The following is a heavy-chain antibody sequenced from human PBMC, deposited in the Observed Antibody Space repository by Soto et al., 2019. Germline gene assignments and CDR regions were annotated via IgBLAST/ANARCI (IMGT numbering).Heavy chain of an antibody. CDR3: ARLIGTSWFVG. V-gene: IGHV4-31*03. D-gene: IGHD6-13*01. J-gene: IGHJ4*02. CDR2: IYYSGST. CDR1: GGSISSGGYY. Sequence: SETLSLTCTVSGGSISSGGYYWSWIRQHPGKGLEWIGYIYYSGSTYYNPSLKSRVTISVDTSKNQFSLKLSSVTAEDTAVYYCARLIGTSWFVGWGQGTPVTVSS.